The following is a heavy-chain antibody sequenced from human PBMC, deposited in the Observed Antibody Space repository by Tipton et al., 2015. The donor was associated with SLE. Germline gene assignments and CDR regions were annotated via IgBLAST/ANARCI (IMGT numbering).Heavy chain of an antibody. Sequence: TLSLTCSVAGLSMTTRPWWTWVRQPPGKGLEWVGEVHHTGGNNYNPSLRSRVTISMDTSKSQFSLTLKSVTAADTAVYYCGRGGLRMRDWIDYWGQGTLVNVSS. D-gene: IGHD1-14*01. J-gene: IGHJ4*02. CDR1: GLSMTTRPW. CDR3: GRGGLRMRDWIDY. CDR2: VHHTGGN. V-gene: IGHV4-4*02.